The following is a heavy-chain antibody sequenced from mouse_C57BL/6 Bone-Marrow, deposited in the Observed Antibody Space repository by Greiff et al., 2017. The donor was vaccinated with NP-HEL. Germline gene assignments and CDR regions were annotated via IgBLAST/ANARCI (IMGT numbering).Heavy chain of an antibody. CDR1: GFNIKDDY. Sequence: VQLKQSGAELVRPGASVKLSCTASGFNIKDDYMHWVKQRPEQGLEWIGWIDPENGDTEYASTFQGKATITADTSSNTAYLQLSSLTSEDTAVYCCTTFLYYGHDGFAYWGQGTLVTVAA. V-gene: IGHV14-4*01. CDR2: IDPENGDT. D-gene: IGHD2-2*01. CDR3: TTFLYYGHDGFAY. J-gene: IGHJ3*01.